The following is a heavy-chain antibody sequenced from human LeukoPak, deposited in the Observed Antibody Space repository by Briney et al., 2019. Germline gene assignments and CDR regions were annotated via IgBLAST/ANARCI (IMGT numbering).Heavy chain of an antibody. CDR1: GGSISSYY. CDR2: IYYSGST. D-gene: IGHD3-3*01. J-gene: IGHJ6*03. CDR3: ARHNFGVVGGIGYYYYYMDV. V-gene: IGHV4-59*08. Sequence: KPSETLSLTCTVSGGSISSYYWSWIRQPPGKGLEWIGYIYYSGSTNYNPSLKSRVTISVDTSKNQFSLKLSSVTAADTAVYYCARHNFGVVGGIGYYYYYMDVWGKGTTVTVSS.